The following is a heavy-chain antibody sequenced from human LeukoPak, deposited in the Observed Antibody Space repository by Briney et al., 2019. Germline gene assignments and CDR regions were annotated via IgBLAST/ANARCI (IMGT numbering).Heavy chain of an antibody. Sequence: SETLSLTCTVSGGSISTYYWSWIRQPAGKGLEWMGRIYSSGSTNYNPSLKSRVTMSVDTSKNQFSLKVTSVTAADTAIYYCARVGKYYYDRTGAFDIWGQGTMATVSS. V-gene: IGHV4-4*07. D-gene: IGHD3-22*01. CDR2: IYSSGST. J-gene: IGHJ3*02. CDR3: ARVGKYYYDRTGAFDI. CDR1: GGSISTYY.